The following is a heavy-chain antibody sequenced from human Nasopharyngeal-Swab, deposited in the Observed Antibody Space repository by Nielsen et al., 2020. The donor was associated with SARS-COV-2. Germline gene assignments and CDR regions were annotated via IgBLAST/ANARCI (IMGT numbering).Heavy chain of an antibody. J-gene: IGHJ4*02. CDR1: GFTFSSYW. Sequence: GESLKISCAASGFTFSSYWMHWVRQAPGKGLMDVSYISPSDGSSTNYADSVKGRFTISRDNAKNTLYLQVSSLRAEDSAVYYCTRDIGGKYGYWGQGSLVTVSS. V-gene: IGHV3-74*01. CDR3: TRDIGGKYGY. D-gene: IGHD4-23*01. CDR2: ISPSDGSST.